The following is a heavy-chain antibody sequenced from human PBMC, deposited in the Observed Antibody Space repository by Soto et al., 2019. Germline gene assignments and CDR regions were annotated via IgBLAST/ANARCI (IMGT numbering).Heavy chain of an antibody. CDR2: ISGSGSPT. J-gene: IGHJ4*02. Sequence: PGESLKISCVGSVFNFVSYALSWVRQAPGRGLEWISGISGSGSPTDYADSVKGRFSISRDNSKNILYLQMSGLRAEDTAVYYCTKMAGSGNYYSNFDYWGQGTQVTVSS. CDR1: VFNFVSYA. V-gene: IGHV3-23*01. CDR3: TKMAGSGNYYSNFDY. D-gene: IGHD3-10*01.